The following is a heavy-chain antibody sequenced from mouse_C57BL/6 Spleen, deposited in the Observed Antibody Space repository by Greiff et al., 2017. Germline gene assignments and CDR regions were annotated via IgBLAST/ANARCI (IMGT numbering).Heavy chain of an antibody. Sequence: QVQLQQSGPELVKPGASVKISCKASGYAFSSSWMNWVKQRPGKGLEWIGLIYPGDGDTNYNGKFKGKATLTADKSSSTAYMQLSSLTSEDSAVYFCARVPGLLYYFDYWGQGTTLTVSS. CDR3: ARVPGLLYYFDY. J-gene: IGHJ2*01. CDR1: GYAFSSSW. CDR2: IYPGDGDT. V-gene: IGHV1-82*01.